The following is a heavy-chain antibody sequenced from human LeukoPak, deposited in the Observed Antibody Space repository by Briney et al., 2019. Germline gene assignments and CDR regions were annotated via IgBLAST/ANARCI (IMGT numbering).Heavy chain of an antibody. CDR3: AREVIAAAGTFFDY. J-gene: IGHJ4*02. CDR2: IYYSGST. D-gene: IGHD6-13*01. V-gene: IGHV4-59*01. Sequence: PSETLSLTCTVSGGSISSYYWSWIRQPPGKGLEWIGYIYYSGSTNYNPSLKSRVTISVDTSENQFSLKLSSVTAADTAVYYCAREVIAAAGTFFDYWGQGTLVTVSS. CDR1: GGSISSYY.